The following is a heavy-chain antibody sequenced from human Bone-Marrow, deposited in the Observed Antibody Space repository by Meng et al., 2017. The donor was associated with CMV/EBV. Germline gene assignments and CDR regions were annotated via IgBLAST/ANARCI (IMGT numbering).Heavy chain of an antibody. V-gene: IGHV3-23*01. Sequence: GESLKISCAASGFTFSSYAMHWVRQAPGKGLEWVSVVSGSGGATFYRDSVEGRLTISRDNSRNTVYLHMNGLRGEDTAIYYCAKSGVPRRLVGYHLDYWGRGTLVTVSS. CDR3: AKSGVPRRLVGYHLDY. CDR2: VSGSGGAT. D-gene: IGHD2-15*01. J-gene: IGHJ4*02. CDR1: GFTFSSYA.